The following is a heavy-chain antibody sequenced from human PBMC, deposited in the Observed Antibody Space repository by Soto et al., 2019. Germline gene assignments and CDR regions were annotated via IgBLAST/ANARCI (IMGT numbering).Heavy chain of an antibody. Sequence: VQLVEAGGGLLQPGGSLRLSCAASGFTFSSYSMNWVRQAPGKGLEWVSYISSSRSTIYYADSVKGRFTISRDNAKKQLYLQMNSLRGEDTAVYYCAKNPEVIAEIGWFEPWGQGNLVTVS. CDR1: GFTFSSYS. J-gene: IGHJ5*02. CDR3: AKNPEVIAEIGWFEP. V-gene: IGHV3-48*01. D-gene: IGHD6-13*01. CDR2: ISSSRSTI.